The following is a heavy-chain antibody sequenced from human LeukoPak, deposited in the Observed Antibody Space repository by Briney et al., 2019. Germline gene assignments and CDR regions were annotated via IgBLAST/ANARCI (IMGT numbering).Heavy chain of an antibody. V-gene: IGHV1-18*04. D-gene: IGHD3-22*01. CDR3: ARDRGYYYDSSGYYPDY. CDR2: ISAYNGNT. Sequence: ASVKVSCKASGYTFTGYYMHWVRQAPGQGLEWMGWISAYNGNTNYAQKLQGRVTMTTDTSTSTAYMELRSLRSDDTAVYYCARDRGYYYDSSGYYPDYWGQGTLVTVSS. CDR1: GYTFTGYY. J-gene: IGHJ4*02.